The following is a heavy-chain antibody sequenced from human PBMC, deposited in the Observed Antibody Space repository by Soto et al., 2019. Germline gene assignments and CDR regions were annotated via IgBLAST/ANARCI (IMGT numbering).Heavy chain of an antibody. CDR3: ASSGLVPAGQNAIRVLYFQH. CDR2: ISYDGSNK. V-gene: IGHV3-30-3*01. Sequence: QVQLVESGGGVVQPGRSLRLSCAASGFTFSSYAMHWVRQAPGKGLEWVAVISYDGSNKYYADSVKGRFTISRDNSKNTLYLQMNSLRAEDTAVYYCASSGLVPAGQNAIRVLYFQHWGQGTLVTVSS. D-gene: IGHD2-2*01. J-gene: IGHJ1*01. CDR1: GFTFSSYA.